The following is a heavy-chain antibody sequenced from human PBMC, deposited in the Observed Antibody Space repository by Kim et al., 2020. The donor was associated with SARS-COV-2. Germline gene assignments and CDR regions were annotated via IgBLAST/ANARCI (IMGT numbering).Heavy chain of an antibody. CDR2: IYYSGST. D-gene: IGHD3-10*01. J-gene: IGHJ4*01. V-gene: IGHV4-31*03. Sequence: SETLSLTCTVSGGSISSGGYYWSWIRQHPGKGLEWIGYIYYSGSTYYNPSLKSRVTISVYTSKNHVSPKLRSVSAADTAVYYCSRDGFGAHGSGSFIDY. CDR1: GGSISSGGYY. CDR3: SRDGFGAHGSGSFIDY.